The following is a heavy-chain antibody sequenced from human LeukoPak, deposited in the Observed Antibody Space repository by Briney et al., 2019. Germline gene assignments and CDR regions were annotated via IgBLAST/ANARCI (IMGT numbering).Heavy chain of an antibody. D-gene: IGHD6-6*01. Sequence: SEALSLTCTVSGGSISSGGYCWSWIRQHPGKGLEWIGYIYYSGSTYYNPSLKSRVTISVDTSKNQFSLKLSSVTAADTAVYYCARDLRSSSYYYYGMDAWGQGTTVTVSS. CDR1: GGSISSGGYC. J-gene: IGHJ6*02. CDR3: ARDLRSSSYYYYGMDA. V-gene: IGHV4-31*03. CDR2: IYYSGST.